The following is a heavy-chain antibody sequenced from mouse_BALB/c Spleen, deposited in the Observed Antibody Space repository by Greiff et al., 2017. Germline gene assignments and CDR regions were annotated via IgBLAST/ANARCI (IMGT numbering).Heavy chain of an antibody. V-gene: IGHV1-54*03. CDR3: ARARFAY. Sequence: QVQLQQSGAELVRPGTSVKLSCKASGYAFTNYLIEWVKQRPGQGLEWIGVINPGSGGTNYNEKFKGKATLTADKSSSTAYMQLSSLTSDDSAVYFCARARFAYWGQGTLVTVSA. J-gene: IGHJ3*01. CDR2: INPGSGGT. CDR1: GYAFTNYL.